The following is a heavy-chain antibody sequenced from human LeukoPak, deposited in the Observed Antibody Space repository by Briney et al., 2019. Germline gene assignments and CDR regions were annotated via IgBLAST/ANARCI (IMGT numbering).Heavy chain of an antibody. D-gene: IGHD4-17*01. J-gene: IGHJ4*02. CDR2: ISYDGSNK. V-gene: IGHV3-30*18. CDR3: AKDLNGDGGHYFDY. CDR1: GFTFSSYG. Sequence: QTGGSLRLSCAASGFTFSSYGMHWVRQAPGKGLEWVAVISYDGSNKYYADSVKGRFTISRDNSKNTLYLQMNSLRAEDTAVYYCAKDLNGDGGHYFDYWGQGTLVTVSS.